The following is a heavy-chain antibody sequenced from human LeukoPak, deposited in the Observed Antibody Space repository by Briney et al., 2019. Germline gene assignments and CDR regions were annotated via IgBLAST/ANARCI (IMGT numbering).Heavy chain of an antibody. CDR2: INPNSGGT. V-gene: IGHV1-2*02. Sequence: VASVKVSCKASGYTFTGYYVHCVRQAPGQGLEWMGWINPNSGGTNYAQKFQGRVTMTRDTSISTAYMELSRLRSDDTAVYYCARDHGSSSWYFDYWGQGTLVTVSS. J-gene: IGHJ4*02. D-gene: IGHD6-13*01. CDR1: GYTFTGYY. CDR3: ARDHGSSSWYFDY.